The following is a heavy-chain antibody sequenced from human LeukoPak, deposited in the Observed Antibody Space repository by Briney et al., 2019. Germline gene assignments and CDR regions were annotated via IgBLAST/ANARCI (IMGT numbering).Heavy chain of an antibody. D-gene: IGHD6-13*01. CDR3: AKGDITAAWMDV. CDR2: ISSSGSTI. V-gene: IGHV3-48*01. J-gene: IGHJ6*04. CDR1: GFTFSSYG. Sequence: GGSLRLSCAASGFTFSSYGMHWVRQAPGKGLEWVSYISSSGSTIYYADSVKGRFTISRDNSKNTLYLQMNSLRAEDTAVYYCAKGDITAAWMDVWGKGTTVTISS.